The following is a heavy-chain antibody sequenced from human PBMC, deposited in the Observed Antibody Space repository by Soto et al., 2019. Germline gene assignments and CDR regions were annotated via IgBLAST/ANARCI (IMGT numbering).Heavy chain of an antibody. CDR1: GGSISSSSYY. V-gene: IGHV4-39*01. D-gene: IGHD2-8*01. J-gene: IGHJ4*02. CDR3: ARQDIVLMVYANDY. Sequence: QLQLQESGPRLVKPSETLSLTCTVSGGSISSSSYYWGWIRQPPGKGLEWIGSIYYSGSTYYNPSLKSRVTISVDTSKNQFSLKLSSVTAADTAVYYCARQDIVLMVYANDYWGQGTLVTVSS. CDR2: IYYSGST.